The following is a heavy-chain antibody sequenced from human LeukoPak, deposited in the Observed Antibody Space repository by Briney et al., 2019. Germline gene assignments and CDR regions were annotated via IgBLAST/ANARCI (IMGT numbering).Heavy chain of an antibody. V-gene: IGHV4-4*07. D-gene: IGHD3-22*01. CDR2: IYTSGST. J-gene: IGHJ4*02. CDR1: GGSMSSYY. CDR3: ARDNYYDSSVVFHY. Sequence: TSETLSLTCTVSGGSMSSYYWSWIRQPAGKGLEWIGRIYTSGSTNYNPSLKSRVTMSVDTSKNQFSLKLSSVTAADTAVYYCARDNYYDSSVVFHYWGQGTLVTVSS.